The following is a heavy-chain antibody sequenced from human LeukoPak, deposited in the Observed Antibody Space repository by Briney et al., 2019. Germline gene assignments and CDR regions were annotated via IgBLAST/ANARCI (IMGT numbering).Heavy chain of an antibody. CDR2: IYHSGST. CDR3: ARDKGDYGDYYWFDP. Sequence: SETLSLTCTVAGGSISSDYWSWIRQPPGKGLEWIGYIYHSGSTNYNPSLKSRVTISVHTSKNQFSLKLSSVTAADTAVYYCARDKGDYGDYYWFDPWGQGTLVTVSS. CDR1: GGSISSDY. D-gene: IGHD4-17*01. J-gene: IGHJ5*02. V-gene: IGHV4-59*01.